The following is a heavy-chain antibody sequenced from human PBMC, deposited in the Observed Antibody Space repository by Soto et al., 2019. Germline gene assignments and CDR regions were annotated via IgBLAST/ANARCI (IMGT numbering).Heavy chain of an antibody. CDR3: ARGTASKIDY. V-gene: IGHV3-21*01. J-gene: IGHJ4*02. CDR2: ISSSSSYI. D-gene: IGHD5-18*01. CDR1: GFTFIDYA. Sequence: GGSLRLSCAASGFTFIDYAMNWVRQAPGKGLEWVSSISSSSSYIYYADSVKGRFTISRDNAKNSLYLQMNSLRAEDTAVYYCARGTASKIDYWGQGTLVTVS.